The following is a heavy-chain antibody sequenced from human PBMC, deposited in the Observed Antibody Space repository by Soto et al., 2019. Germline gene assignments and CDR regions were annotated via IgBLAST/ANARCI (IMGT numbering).Heavy chain of an antibody. J-gene: IGHJ6*02. CDR1: GFTFSSYA. V-gene: IGHV3-23*01. CDR3: AKLLEYYYYGMDV. Sequence: PGGSLRLSXAASGFTFSSYAMSWVRQAPGKGLEWVSAISGSGGSTYYADSVKGRFTISRDNSKNTLYLQMNSLRAEDTAVYYCAKLLEYYYYGMDVWGQGTTVTVSS. CDR2: ISGSGGST.